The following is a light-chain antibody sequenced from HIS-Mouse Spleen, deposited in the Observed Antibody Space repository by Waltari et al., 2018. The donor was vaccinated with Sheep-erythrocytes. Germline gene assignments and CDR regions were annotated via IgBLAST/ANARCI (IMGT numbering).Light chain of an antibody. Sequence: QSALTQPRSVSGSPGQSVTISCTGTSSDVGGYNYVSWYQQHPGKAPKLMIYEVSKRPSGVPDRFSGSKPGNTASLTISGLQAEDEADYYCCSYAGSYNHVFATGTKVTVL. CDR2: EVS. J-gene: IGLJ1*01. CDR1: SSDVGGYNY. V-gene: IGLV2-11*01. CDR3: CSYAGSYNHV.